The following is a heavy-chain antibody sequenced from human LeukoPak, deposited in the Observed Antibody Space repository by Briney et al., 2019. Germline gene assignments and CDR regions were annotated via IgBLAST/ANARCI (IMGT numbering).Heavy chain of an antibody. J-gene: IGHJ6*03. D-gene: IGHD2-2*02. Sequence: PSETLSLTCAVYGGSFSGYYWNWIRQPPGKGLEWIGEINHSGSTNYNPSLKSRVTISVDTSKNQFSLKLSSVTAADTAVYYCARAKKGVVPAAIYYYYYMDVWGKGTTVTVSS. V-gene: IGHV4-34*01. CDR1: GGSFSGYY. CDR3: ARAKKGVVPAAIYYYYYMDV. CDR2: INHSGST.